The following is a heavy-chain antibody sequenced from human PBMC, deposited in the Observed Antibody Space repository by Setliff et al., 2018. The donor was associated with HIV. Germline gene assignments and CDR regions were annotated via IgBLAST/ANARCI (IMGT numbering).Heavy chain of an antibody. D-gene: IGHD3-22*01. J-gene: IGHJ6*03. CDR3: AKGGYYDSTGYYYYYFYYLDE. CDR2: VIPIFGTA. V-gene: IGHV1-69*13. CDR1: GYTFSGYY. Sequence: GASVKVSCKASGYTFSGYYVHWVRQAPGQGLEWMGGVIPIFGTANYAQKFQGRVTITADESTSTAYMELSSLRSEDTAVYYCAKGGYYDSTGYYYYYFYYLDEWGKGTTVTVSS.